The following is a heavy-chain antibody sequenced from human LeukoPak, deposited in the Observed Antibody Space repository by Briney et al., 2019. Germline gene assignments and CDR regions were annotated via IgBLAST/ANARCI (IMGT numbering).Heavy chain of an antibody. Sequence: GGSLRLSCAASGFTFSSYWMHWVRQAPGKGLVWVSRINSDGSSTSYADSVKGRFTISRDNAKNTLYLQMNSLRAEDTAVYYCARVGIRGWQYCGVDYWGQGTLVTVSS. D-gene: IGHD2-21*01. CDR3: ARVGIRGWQYCGVDY. J-gene: IGHJ4*02. CDR1: GFTFSSYW. V-gene: IGHV3-74*01. CDR2: INSDGSST.